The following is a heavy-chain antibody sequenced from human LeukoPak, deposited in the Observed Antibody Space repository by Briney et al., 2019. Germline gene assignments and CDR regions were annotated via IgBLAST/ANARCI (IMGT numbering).Heavy chain of an antibody. J-gene: IGHJ5*02. CDR3: AKDPTYYYDSSGYINWFDP. CDR2: ISGSDRST. Sequence: GGSLRLSCAASGFTFNSYGMSWVRQAPGKGLEWVSSISGSDRSTYYADSVKGRFIISRDNSKNTLYLQMNSLRAEDTAVYYCAKDPTYYYDSSGYINWFDPWGQGTLVTVSS. V-gene: IGHV3-23*01. D-gene: IGHD3-22*01. CDR1: GFTFNSYG.